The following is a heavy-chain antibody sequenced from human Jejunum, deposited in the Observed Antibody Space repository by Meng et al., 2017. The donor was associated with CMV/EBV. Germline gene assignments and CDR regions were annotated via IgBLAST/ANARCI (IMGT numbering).Heavy chain of an antibody. CDR3: ATSPGYPREFGY. CDR1: GGYVTSDEYY. V-gene: IGHV4-61*08. CDR2: IHYSGSA. D-gene: IGHD3-10*01. Sequence: VSGGYVTSDEYYLRWIRKHTGKGMESIGFIHYSGSAKYNPSRMSRVNISLDTSKNQFYLRLTSVTAADTAVYYCATSPGYPREFGYWGQGTLVTVSS. J-gene: IGHJ4*02.